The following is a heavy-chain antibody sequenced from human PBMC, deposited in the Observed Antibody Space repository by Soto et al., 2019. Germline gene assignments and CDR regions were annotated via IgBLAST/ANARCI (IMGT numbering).Heavy chain of an antibody. CDR1: GYTFAAYY. V-gene: IGHV1-2*02. J-gene: IGHJ4*02. CDR2: INPTSGGT. D-gene: IGHD4-17*01. CDR3: ARDPDYGDYWGYFFDS. Sequence: QVQLVQSGAEVKKPGASVKVSCKTSGYTFAAYYIHWIRQAPGQGLEWMGWINPTSGGTVYAQNFQDRVTMPRDTSISTAYMELRRLNSDDTAVYYCARDPDYGDYWGYFFDSWGQGTLVTVSS.